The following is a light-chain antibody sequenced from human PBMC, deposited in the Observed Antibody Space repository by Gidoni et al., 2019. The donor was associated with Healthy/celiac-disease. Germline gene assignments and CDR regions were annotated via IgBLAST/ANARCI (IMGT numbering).Light chain of an antibody. V-gene: IGKV1-39*01. CDR2: AAS. Sequence: DIQMTQSPSSLSASVGDRVTITCRASHSISSYLNWYQKKPGTAPTLLIYAASSLTSGAPARFRGSGSGTDFTLTSSRLQPEDFVAYYCQQSYSTLTFGQGTKVEIK. CDR3: QQSYSTLT. J-gene: IGKJ1*01. CDR1: HSISSY.